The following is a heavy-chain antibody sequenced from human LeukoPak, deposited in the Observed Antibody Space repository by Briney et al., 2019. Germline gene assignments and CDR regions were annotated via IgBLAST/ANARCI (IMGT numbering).Heavy chain of an antibody. CDR2: IYYSGST. CDR3: ARHSPSSYYYGMDV. CDR1: GGSISSYY. J-gene: IGHJ6*02. V-gene: IGHV4-59*08. Sequence: SETLSLTCTVSGGSISSYYWSWIRHPPGKGLEWIGYIYYSGSTNYNPSLKSRVTISVDTAKNLCILKLSSVPAADTAVYYCARHSPSSYYYGMDVWGQGTTVTVSS. D-gene: IGHD6-6*01.